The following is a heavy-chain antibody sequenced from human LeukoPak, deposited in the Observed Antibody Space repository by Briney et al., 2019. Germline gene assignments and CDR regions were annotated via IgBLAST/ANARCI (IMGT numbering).Heavy chain of an antibody. J-gene: IGHJ4*02. D-gene: IGHD6-6*01. CDR3: TKDRGKYSSSSGLDY. CDR2: ISWNSGNI. Sequence: GRSLRLSCVASGFTFDDYAMYWVRQAPGKGLEWVSSISWNSGNIGYADSVKGRFTISRDNAKNSLYLQMNSLRAEDMALYYCTKDRGKYSSSSGLDYWGQGTLVTVSS. CDR1: GFTFDDYA. V-gene: IGHV3-9*03.